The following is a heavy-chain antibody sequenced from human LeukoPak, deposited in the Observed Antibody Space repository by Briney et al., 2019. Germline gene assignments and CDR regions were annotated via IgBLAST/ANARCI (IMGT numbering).Heavy chain of an antibody. V-gene: IGHV1-2*02. J-gene: IGHJ4*02. CDR1: GYTFTGYY. CDR2: INPNSGGT. Sequence: GASVKVSCKASGYTFTGYYMHWVRQAPGQGLEWMGWINPNSGGTNYAQKFQGRVTMTRDTSISTAYMELSRLRSDDTAVYYCARGGPGIAVAGFDYWGQGALVTVSS. CDR3: ARGGPGIAVAGFDY. D-gene: IGHD6-19*01.